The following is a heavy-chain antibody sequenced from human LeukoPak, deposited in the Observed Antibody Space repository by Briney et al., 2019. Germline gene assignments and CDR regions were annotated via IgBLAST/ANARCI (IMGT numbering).Heavy chain of an antibody. Sequence: GGSLRLSCAASGFTFSSYAMHWVRQAPGKGLEWVAVISYDGSNKYYADSVKGRFTISRDNSKNTLYLQMNSLRAEDTAVYYCAREEVRGYSYGHFDYWGQGTLVTVSS. V-gene: IGHV3-30*04. CDR2: ISYDGSNK. D-gene: IGHD5-18*01. J-gene: IGHJ4*02. CDR1: GFTFSSYA. CDR3: AREEVRGYSYGHFDY.